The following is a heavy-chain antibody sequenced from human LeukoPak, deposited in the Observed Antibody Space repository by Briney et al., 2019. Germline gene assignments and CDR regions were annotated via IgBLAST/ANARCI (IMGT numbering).Heavy chain of an antibody. CDR2: ITWNGGSS. Sequence: GGSLRPSCAASGFTFGDYAMHWVRQAPGKGLEWVSFITWNGGSSYYADSVKGRFIISRDNAKNSLYLQMNSLRAEDMALYYCAKGIDYDILTGYYSLWGQGTPVTVSS. CDR1: GFTFGDYA. D-gene: IGHD3-9*01. V-gene: IGHV3-43D*03. J-gene: IGHJ4*02. CDR3: AKGIDYDILTGYYSL.